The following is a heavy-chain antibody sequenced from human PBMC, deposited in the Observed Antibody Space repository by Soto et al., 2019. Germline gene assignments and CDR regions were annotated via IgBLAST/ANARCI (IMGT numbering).Heavy chain of an antibody. V-gene: IGHV3-23*01. D-gene: IGHD3-22*01. Sequence: PGGSLRLSCAASGFTSSRYVMSGVRQATEKGLEWVSGISGSGGSTYYAGSVKGRFTISRDNSKDTLYLQMNSLRAEDTAVYYCAKDRTITMIVVPHAFDIWGRGTMVTVSS. CDR1: GFTSSRYV. J-gene: IGHJ3*02. CDR3: AKDRTITMIVVPHAFDI. CDR2: ISGSGGST.